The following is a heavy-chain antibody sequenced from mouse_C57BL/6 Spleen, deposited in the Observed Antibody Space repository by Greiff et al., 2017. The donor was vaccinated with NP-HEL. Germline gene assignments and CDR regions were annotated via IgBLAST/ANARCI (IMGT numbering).Heavy chain of an antibody. J-gene: IGHJ4*01. V-gene: IGHV1-81*01. CDR2: IYPRSGNT. CDR1: GYTFTSYG. CDR3: ARWAYDYDVNYYYAMDY. Sequence: VQLQQSGAELARPGASVKLSCKASGYTFTSYGISWVKQRTGQGLEWIGEIYPRSGNTYYNEKFKGKATLNADKSSSTAYMELRSLTSEDSAVYFCARWAYDYDVNYYYAMDYWGQGTSVTVSS. D-gene: IGHD2-4*01.